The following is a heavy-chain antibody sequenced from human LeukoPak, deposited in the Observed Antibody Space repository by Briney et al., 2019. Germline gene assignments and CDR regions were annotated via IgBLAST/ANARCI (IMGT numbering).Heavy chain of an antibody. D-gene: IGHD3-16*01. Sequence: GGSLRLSCAASGFTVSSNYLSWVRQAPGKGLVWVSRISTDGSSTDYADSVKGRFTISRENAKNTLYLQMNSLRAEDTAVYYCARTRTLPIAGGFDTWGQGSLVTVSS. CDR2: ISTDGSST. CDR1: GFTVSSNY. V-gene: IGHV3-74*01. CDR3: ARTRTLPIAGGFDT. J-gene: IGHJ5*02.